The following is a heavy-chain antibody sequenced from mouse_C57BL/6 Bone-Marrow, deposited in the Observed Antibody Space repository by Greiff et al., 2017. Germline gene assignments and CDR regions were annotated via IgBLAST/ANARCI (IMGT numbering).Heavy chain of an antibody. CDR2: INPNDGST. CDR3: ARRCDYDFAIDY. Sequence: EVQLQQSGPELVKPGASVKISCKASGYSFTDYNMYWVQQSNGKSLEWIGVINPNDGSTYYNQKFKGKATLTVDQSSSTAYMQLNSLTSEDSAVYYCARRCDYDFAIDYWGQGTTVTVSS. D-gene: IGHD2-4*01. J-gene: IGHJ4*01. CDR1: GYSFTDYN. V-gene: IGHV1-39*01.